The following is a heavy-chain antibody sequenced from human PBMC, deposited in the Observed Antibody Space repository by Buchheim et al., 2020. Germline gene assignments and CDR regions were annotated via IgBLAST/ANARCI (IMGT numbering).Heavy chain of an antibody. CDR2: IYYSGST. CDR3: ARYRIAVAGTSAFDI. CDR1: GGSISSSGYY. J-gene: IGHJ3*02. V-gene: IGHV4-39*07. Sequence: QLQLQESGPGLVKPSETLSLTCTVSGGSISSSGYYWGWIRQPPGKGLEWIGSIYYSGSTYYNPSLKSRVTISVDTSKNQFSLKLSSVTAADTAVYYCARYRIAVAGTSAFDIWGQGT. D-gene: IGHD6-19*01.